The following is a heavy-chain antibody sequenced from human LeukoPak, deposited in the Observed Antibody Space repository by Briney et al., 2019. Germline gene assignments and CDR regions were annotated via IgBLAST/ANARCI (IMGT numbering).Heavy chain of an antibody. CDR1: GGSISSYY. CDR2: IYTSGST. D-gene: IGHD1-14*01. J-gene: IGHJ6*03. CDR3: ARRSLPPPTGYYMDV. Sequence: SETLSLTCTVSGGSISSYYWSWIRQPAGKGLEWIGRIYTSGSTNYNPSLKSRVTMSVDTSKNQFSLKLSSVTAADTAVYYCARRSLPPPTGYYMDVWGKGTTVTVSS. V-gene: IGHV4-4*07.